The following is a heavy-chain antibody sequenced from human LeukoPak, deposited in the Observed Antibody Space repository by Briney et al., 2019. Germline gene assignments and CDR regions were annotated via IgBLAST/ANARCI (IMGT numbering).Heavy chain of an antibody. CDR3: AGHKTTSTPFGPPRGGYFFDP. CDR2: IYSYGST. CDR1: GDSVSSFH. V-gene: IGHV4-59*08. J-gene: IGHJ5*02. D-gene: IGHD2-21*02. Sequence: PSETLSLTCNVSGDSVSSFHWSWIRQPPGKTLEWIGYIYSYGSTNYNPSLRSRVSISVDTPKNQLSLSLRSVTAADTAIYYCAGHKTTSTPFGPPRGGYFFDPWGQGSLVIVSS.